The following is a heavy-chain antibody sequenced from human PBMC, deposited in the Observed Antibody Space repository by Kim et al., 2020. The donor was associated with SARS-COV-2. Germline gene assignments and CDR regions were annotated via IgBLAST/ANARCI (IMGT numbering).Heavy chain of an antibody. CDR1: GFTFSIYS. CDR2: IGADAKT. CDR3: AKKIRMSLKGGFDY. D-gene: IGHD3-16*01. V-gene: IGHV3-23*01. Sequence: GGSLRLSCKASGFTFSIYSMYWVRQAPGKGLEWVSSIGADAKTYYADSVKGRFTISRDNSKNTLYLQIDSLTAEDTARYFCAKKIRMSLKGGFDYWGQGT. J-gene: IGHJ4*02.